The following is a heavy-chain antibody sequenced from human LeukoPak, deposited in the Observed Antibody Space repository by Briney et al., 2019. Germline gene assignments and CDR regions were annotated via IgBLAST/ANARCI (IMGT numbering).Heavy chain of an antibody. Sequence: SVKVSCKASGGTFSSYAISWVRQAPGQGLEWMGRIIPILGIANYAQKFQGRVTITADKSTSTAYMELSSLRSEDTAVYYCAGPYCSGGSCPLDYWGQGTLVTVSS. CDR1: GGTFSSYA. CDR2: IIPILGIA. D-gene: IGHD2-15*01. CDR3: AGPYCSGGSCPLDY. J-gene: IGHJ4*02. V-gene: IGHV1-69*04.